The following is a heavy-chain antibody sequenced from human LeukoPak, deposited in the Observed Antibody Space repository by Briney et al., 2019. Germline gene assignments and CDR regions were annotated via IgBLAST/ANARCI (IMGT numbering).Heavy chain of an antibody. J-gene: IGHJ3*02. D-gene: IGHD3-3*01. CDR1: GFTFSSYS. V-gene: IGHV3-48*01. CDR3: ARANTPYYDFWSGYRHDAFDI. Sequence: GSLRLSCAASGFTFSSYSMNWVRQAPGKGLEWVSYISSSSSTIYYADSVKGRLTISRDNAKNSLYLQMNSLRAEDTAVYYCARANTPYYDFWSGYRHDAFDIWGQGTMVTVSS. CDR2: ISSSSSTI.